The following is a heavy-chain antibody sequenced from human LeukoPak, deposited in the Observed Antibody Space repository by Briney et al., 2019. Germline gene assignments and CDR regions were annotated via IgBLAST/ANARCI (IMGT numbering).Heavy chain of an antibody. CDR3: ARTFMITFGGIIDPFDY. CDR2: INPNSGGT. CDR1: GYTFTGYY. D-gene: IGHD3-16*02. Sequence: ASVKVSCKASGYTFTGYYMPWVRQAPGQGLEWMGWINPNSGGTNYAQKFQGRVTMTRDTSISTAYMELSRLRSDDTAVYYCARTFMITFGGIIDPFDYWGQGTLVTVSS. V-gene: IGHV1-2*02. J-gene: IGHJ4*02.